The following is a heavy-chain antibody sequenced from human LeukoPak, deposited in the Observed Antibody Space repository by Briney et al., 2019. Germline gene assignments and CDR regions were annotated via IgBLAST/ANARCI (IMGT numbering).Heavy chain of an antibody. CDR1: GFTFSSYA. J-gene: IGHJ6*02. Sequence: GGSLRLSCAASGFTFSSYAMSWVRQAPGKGLEWVSAISGSGGSTYYADSVKGRFTISRDNSKNTLYLQMNSLRAEDTAVCYCVKGDSSGWQYYYYGMDVWGQGTTVTVSS. V-gene: IGHV3-23*01. CDR3: VKGDSSGWQYYYYGMDV. CDR2: ISGSGGST. D-gene: IGHD6-19*01.